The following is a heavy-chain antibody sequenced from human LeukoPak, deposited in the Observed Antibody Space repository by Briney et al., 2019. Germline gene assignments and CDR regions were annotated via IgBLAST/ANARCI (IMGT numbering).Heavy chain of an antibody. Sequence: SETLSLTCAVYGGSFSGYYWSWIRQPPGKGLEWIGEINHSGSTNYNPSLKSRVTISVDTSKNQFSLKLSSVTAADTAVYYCARGAGKYYFHGMDVWGQGTTVTVSS. CDR3: ARGAGKYYFHGMDV. J-gene: IGHJ6*02. CDR2: INHSGST. CDR1: GGSFSGYY. V-gene: IGHV4-34*01.